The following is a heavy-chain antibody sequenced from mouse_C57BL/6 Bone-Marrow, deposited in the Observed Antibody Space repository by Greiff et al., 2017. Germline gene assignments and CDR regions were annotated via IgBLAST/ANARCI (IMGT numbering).Heavy chain of an antibody. CDR1: GYSFTGYY. CDR2: INPSTGGT. J-gene: IGHJ2*01. D-gene: IGHD1-1*01. Sequence: EVKLVESGPELVKPGASVKISCKASGYSFTGYYMNWVKQSPEKSLEWIGEINPSTGGTTYNQKFKANATLTVDKSSSTAYMQLKSLTSEDSAVYYCARNTTVVARGYFDYWGQGTTLTVSS. CDR3: ARNTTVVARGYFDY. V-gene: IGHV1-42*01.